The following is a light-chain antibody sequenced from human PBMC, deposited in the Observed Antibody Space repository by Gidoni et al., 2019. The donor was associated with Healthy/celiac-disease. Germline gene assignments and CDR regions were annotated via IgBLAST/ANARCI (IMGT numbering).Light chain of an antibody. V-gene: IGKV1-39*01. CDR2: AAS. CDR1: QSISSY. CDR3: QQSYSTPQT. J-gene: IGKJ1*01. Sequence: DIQMTQSPSSLSASLGDRVTITCRASQSISSYLNWYQQKPGKAPKLLIYAASSLQSGVPSRFSGSGSGTDFTLTISSLQPEDFATYYCQQSYSTPQTFXQXTKVEIK.